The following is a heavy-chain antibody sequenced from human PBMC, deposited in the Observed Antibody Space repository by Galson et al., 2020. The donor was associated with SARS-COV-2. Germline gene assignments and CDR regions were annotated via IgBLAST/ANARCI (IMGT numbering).Heavy chain of an antibody. CDR3: ARQYGSTYDY. CDR2: IYYSGTT. Sequence: SETLSLTCTVSGDSISSNSYHWGWTRQPPGKGREWIGCIYYSGTTYYNPSLKSRVTISVDTSKNQFSLKVNSVTAADTAFYYCARQYGSTYDYWGLGTLVTVSS. V-gene: IGHV4-39*01. CDR1: GDSISSNSYH. D-gene: IGHD2-15*01. J-gene: IGHJ4*02.